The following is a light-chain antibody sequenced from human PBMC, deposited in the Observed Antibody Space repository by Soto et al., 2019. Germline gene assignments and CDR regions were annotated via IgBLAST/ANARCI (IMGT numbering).Light chain of an antibody. J-gene: IGKJ1*01. CDR2: GAS. CDR1: QSVSSNY. Sequence: ELVLTQSPGTLSLSPGERATLSCRASQSVSSNYLAWYQQKPGQAPRLLIFGASNRATGIPDGFSGSGSGADFTLTISRLEPEDFAVFYCQQYGSSSWTFGQGTKVDI. V-gene: IGKV3-20*01. CDR3: QQYGSSSWT.